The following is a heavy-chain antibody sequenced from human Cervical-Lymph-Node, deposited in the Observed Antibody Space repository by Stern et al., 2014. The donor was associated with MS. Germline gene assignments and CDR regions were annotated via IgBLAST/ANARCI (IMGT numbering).Heavy chain of an antibody. Sequence: VQLVESGAEVKKPGASVKVSCKASGYTFTSYYMHCVRQAPVQGLEWMGVIHPSDGSTSYTQNFHGRITMTRDTSPSTGYIELSSLRSDDTAVYYCARRSSSSRNFDYWGQGTLVTVSS. CDR2: IHPSDGST. D-gene: IGHD6-6*01. J-gene: IGHJ4*02. CDR3: ARRSSSSRNFDY. CDR1: GYTFTSYY. V-gene: IGHV1-46*01.